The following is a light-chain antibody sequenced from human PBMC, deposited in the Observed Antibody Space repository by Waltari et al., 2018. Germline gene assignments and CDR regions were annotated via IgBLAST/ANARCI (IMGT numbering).Light chain of an antibody. V-gene: IGLV2-8*01. J-gene: IGLJ2*01. CDR1: SRDVGGYPY. CDR3: SSYAGSNNVV. Sequence: QSALTQPPSASGSPGKSVTISSTGTSRDVGGYPYISWYQQQPGKATKLIIFEVFKRPSGVPDRFSGSKSGNTASLPVSGLQAEDEADYYCSSYAGSNNVVFGGGTKLTVL. CDR2: EVF.